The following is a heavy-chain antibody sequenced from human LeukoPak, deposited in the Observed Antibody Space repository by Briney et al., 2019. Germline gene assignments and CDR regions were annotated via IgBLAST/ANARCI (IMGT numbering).Heavy chain of an antibody. CDR2: IYSGGST. D-gene: IGHD2-15*01. CDR3: ARDQCSGGSCYFFDY. V-gene: IGHV3-66*01. CDR1: GFIVSSNY. Sequence: GGSLRLSCAASGFIVSSNYMSWVRQAPGKGLEWVSVIYSGGSTYYADSVKGRFTISRDNSKNTLYLQMNSLRAEDTAVYYCARDQCSGGSCYFFDYWGQGTLVTVSS. J-gene: IGHJ4*02.